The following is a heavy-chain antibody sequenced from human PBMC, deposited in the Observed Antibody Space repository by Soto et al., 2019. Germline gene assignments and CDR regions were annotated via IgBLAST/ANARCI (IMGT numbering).Heavy chain of an antibody. CDR3: ARNYCTNGVCYTWPYNWFDP. D-gene: IGHD2-8*01. CDR2: ISDYNGNT. Sequence: GASVKVSCKASGYTFPSYGISWVRQAPGQGLEWMGWISDYNGNTNYAQKLQGRITMTTDTSTSTAYMELRSLRSDDTAVYYCARNYCTNGVCYTWPYNWFDPWGQGTLVTVSS. CDR1: GYTFPSYG. V-gene: IGHV1-18*01. J-gene: IGHJ5*02.